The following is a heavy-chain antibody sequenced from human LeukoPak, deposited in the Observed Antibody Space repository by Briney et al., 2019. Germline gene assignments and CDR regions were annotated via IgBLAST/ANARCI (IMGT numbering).Heavy chain of an antibody. J-gene: IGHJ4*02. V-gene: IGHV4-30-4*08. CDR3: AREVIDPTSVPAPSQGYYFDG. Sequence: SETLSLTCTVSDGSISSGDYSWNWIRQPPGKGLEWIGHIYYSGSTYSNPSLKSRITISIDTSKSQFSLRLSSVTAADTAVYYCAREVIDPTSVPAPSQGYYFDGWGQGTLVTVSS. D-gene: IGHD2-2*01. CDR2: IYYSGST. CDR1: DGSISSGDYS.